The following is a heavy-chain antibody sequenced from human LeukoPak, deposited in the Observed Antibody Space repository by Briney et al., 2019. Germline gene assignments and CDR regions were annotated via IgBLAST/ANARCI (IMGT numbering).Heavy chain of an antibody. J-gene: IGHJ2*01. CDR2: IGVAGDT. D-gene: IGHD3-10*01. CDR1: GFTFSSSD. CDR3: AREGTGSGTYYWYFDL. V-gene: IGHV3-13*01. Sequence: GGSLRLPCAASGFTFSSSDMHWVRQAPGKGLEWVSAIGVAGDTYYPGSVKGRFTISRENAKNSLYLQMNSLTVEDTAVYHCAREGTGSGTYYWYFDLWGRGTLVTVSS.